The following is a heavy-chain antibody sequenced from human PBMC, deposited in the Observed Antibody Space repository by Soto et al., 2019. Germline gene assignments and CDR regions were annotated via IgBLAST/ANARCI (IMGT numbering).Heavy chain of an antibody. CDR2: INHSGST. CDR1: GGSFSGYY. J-gene: IGHJ5*02. D-gene: IGHD6-13*01. V-gene: IGHV4-34*01. CDR3: ARWGIAAAGTWNWFDP. Sequence: ASETLSLTCAVYGGSFSGYYWSWIRQPPGKGLEWIGEINHSGSTNYNPSLKSRVTISVDTSKNQFSLKLSSVTAADTAVYYCARWGIAAAGTWNWFDPWGQGTLVTVSS.